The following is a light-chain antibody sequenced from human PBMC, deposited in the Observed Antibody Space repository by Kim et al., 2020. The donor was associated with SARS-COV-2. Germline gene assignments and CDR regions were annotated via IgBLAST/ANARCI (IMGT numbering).Light chain of an antibody. CDR2: DVS. CDR1: SGDVGGYNY. V-gene: IGLV2-14*04. J-gene: IGLJ1*01. CDR3: SSYTSSSTYV. Sequence: GQSITISGAGTSGDVGGYNYVPWYQQNPGKAPKLMIYDVSKRHSGVSNRFSGSKSGNTASLTISGLQAEDEADYYCSSYTSSSTYVFGTGTKVTVL.